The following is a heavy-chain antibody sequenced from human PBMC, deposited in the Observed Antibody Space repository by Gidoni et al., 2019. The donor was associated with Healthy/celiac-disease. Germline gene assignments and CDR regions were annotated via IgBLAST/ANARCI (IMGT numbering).Heavy chain of an antibody. CDR3: ARDLDRYCSSTSCYRPYYFDY. D-gene: IGHD2-2*01. CDR1: GRTFSSYA. Sequence: QVQLVQSGAEVKKPGSSVKVSCKASGRTFSSYAISWVRQAPGQGLEWMGGIIPIFGTANYAQKFQGRVTITADESTSTAYMELSSLRSEDTAVYYCARDLDRYCSSTSCYRPYYFDYWGQGTLVTVSS. J-gene: IGHJ4*02. CDR2: IIPIFGTA. V-gene: IGHV1-69*01.